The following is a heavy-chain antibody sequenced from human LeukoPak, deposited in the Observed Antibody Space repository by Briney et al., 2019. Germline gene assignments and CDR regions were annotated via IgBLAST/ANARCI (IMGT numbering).Heavy chain of an antibody. CDR2: ISDSGNTI. CDR3: ARGSGTDY. J-gene: IGHJ4*02. Sequence: PGGSLRLSCAASGFTISTHEMNWVRQAPGKGVEWLSDISDSGNTIYYADSVKGRFTISRDTAKNSLYLQMNSLRAEDTAIYYCARGSGTDYWGQGTLVTVSS. D-gene: IGHD1-14*01. CDR1: GFTISTHE. V-gene: IGHV3-48*03.